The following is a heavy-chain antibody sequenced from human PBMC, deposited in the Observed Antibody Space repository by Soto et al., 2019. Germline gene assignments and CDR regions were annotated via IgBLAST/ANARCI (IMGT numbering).Heavy chain of an antibody. J-gene: IGHJ4*02. D-gene: IGHD5-18*01. CDR1: GFSLSTRGVG. Sequence: QITWKESGPTLVKPTQILTLPCTFSGFSLSTRGVGVGWIRQPPGKALEWLALGYLDDDIWYSPSLKSRLTITKDTSKNQLVLTMTSMDPVDTATYYCARRPYGYKCYCTYWGQGTLVTVSS. CDR3: ARRPYGYKCYCTY. CDR2: GYLDDDI. V-gene: IGHV2-5*02.